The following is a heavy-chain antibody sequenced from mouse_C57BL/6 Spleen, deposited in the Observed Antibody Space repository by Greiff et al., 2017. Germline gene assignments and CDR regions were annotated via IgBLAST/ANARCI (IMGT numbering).Heavy chain of an antibody. V-gene: IGHV1-62-2*01. CDR3: ARHEDRGYGYDGYFDV. CDR1: GYTFTEYT. D-gene: IGHD2-2*01. J-gene: IGHJ1*03. CDR2: FYPGSGSI. Sequence: QVQLKQSGAELVKPGASVKLSCKASGYTFTEYTIHWVKQRSGQGLEWIGWFYPGSGSIKYNEKFKDKATLTADKSSSTVYMELSRLTSEDSAVYFCARHEDRGYGYDGYFDVWGTGTTVTVSS.